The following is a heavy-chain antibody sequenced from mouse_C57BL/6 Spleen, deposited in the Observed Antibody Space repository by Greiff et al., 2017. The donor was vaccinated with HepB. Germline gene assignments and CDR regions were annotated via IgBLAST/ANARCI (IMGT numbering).Heavy chain of an antibody. Sequence: EVQRVESGGGLVQPKGSLKLSCAASGFSFNTYAMNWVRQAPGKGLEWVARIRSKSNNYATYYADSVKDRFTISRDDSESMLYLQMNNLKTEDTAMYYCVSHGGSYYDPYYAMDYWGQGTSVTVSS. CDR1: GFSFNTYA. D-gene: IGHD1-1*01. J-gene: IGHJ4*01. V-gene: IGHV10-1*01. CDR3: VSHGGSYYDPYYAMDY. CDR2: IRSKSNNYAT.